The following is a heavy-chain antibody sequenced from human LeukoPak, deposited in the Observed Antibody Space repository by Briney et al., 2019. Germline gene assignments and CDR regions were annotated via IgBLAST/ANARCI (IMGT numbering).Heavy chain of an antibody. Sequence: LRLSCAASGFTFDDYAMHWVRQAPGKGLEWVSGISWNSGSIGYADSVKGRFTISRDNAKNSLYLQMNSLRAEDTALYYCARGSDDSSGYYPHNDAFDIWGQGTMVTVSS. V-gene: IGHV3-9*01. CDR3: ARGSDDSSGYYPHNDAFDI. CDR1: GFTFDDYA. D-gene: IGHD3-22*01. CDR2: ISWNSGSI. J-gene: IGHJ3*02.